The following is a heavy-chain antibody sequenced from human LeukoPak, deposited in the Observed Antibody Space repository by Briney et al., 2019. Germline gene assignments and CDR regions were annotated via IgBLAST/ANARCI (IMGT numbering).Heavy chain of an antibody. J-gene: IGHJ4*02. CDR1: GFSLSSYS. CDR2: ISTDISYR. V-gene: IGHV3-21*06. CDR3: ARDVSLDF. Sequence: GGSLRLSCAASGFSLSSYSMNWIRQAPGKGLEWVSSISTDISYRHYADSVKGRFTISRDNPKNSLYLQMNTLRAEDTAVYYCARDVSLDFWGQGTLVTVSS.